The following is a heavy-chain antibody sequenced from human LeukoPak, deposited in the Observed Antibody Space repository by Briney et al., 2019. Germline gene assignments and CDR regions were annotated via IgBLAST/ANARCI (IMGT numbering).Heavy chain of an antibody. J-gene: IGHJ4*02. Sequence: ASVKVSCKASGYTFTSYGISWVRQAPGQGLEWMGWISAYNGNTNYAQKLQGRVTMTTDTSTSTAYMEPRSLRSDDTAVYYCARDPGSGSYYEESFDYWGQGTLVTVSS. D-gene: IGHD3-10*01. V-gene: IGHV1-18*01. CDR1: GYTFTSYG. CDR3: ARDPGSGSYYEESFDY. CDR2: ISAYNGNT.